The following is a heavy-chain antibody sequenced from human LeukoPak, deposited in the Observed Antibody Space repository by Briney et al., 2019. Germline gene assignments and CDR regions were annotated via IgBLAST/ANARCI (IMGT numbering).Heavy chain of an antibody. V-gene: IGHV3-11*04. Sequence: PGGSLRLSCAASGFTFSDYYMSWIRRAPGKGLEWVSYISSSGSTIYYADSVKGRFTISRDNAKNSLYLQMNSLRAEDTAVYYCARDQQQWLVSFACFDYWGQGTLVTVSS. D-gene: IGHD6-19*01. CDR1: GFTFSDYY. CDR2: ISSSGSTI. J-gene: IGHJ4*02. CDR3: ARDQQQWLVSFACFDY.